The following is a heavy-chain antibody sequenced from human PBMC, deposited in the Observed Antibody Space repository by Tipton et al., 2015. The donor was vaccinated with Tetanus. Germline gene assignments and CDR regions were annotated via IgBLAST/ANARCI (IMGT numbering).Heavy chain of an antibody. Sequence: TLSLTCTVSGGSSHDYYWSWIRQSAGRGLEWIGRIYSGGSTNYNPSFKSRVTMSMDTPKNEFSLKLKSVTVADTAVYFCARVLRYSTSGGWDDAFDIWGQGTRVTVSS. CDR3: ARVLRYSTSGGWDDAFDI. J-gene: IGHJ3*02. V-gene: IGHV4-4*07. D-gene: IGHD2-15*01. CDR2: IYSGGST. CDR1: GGSSHDYY.